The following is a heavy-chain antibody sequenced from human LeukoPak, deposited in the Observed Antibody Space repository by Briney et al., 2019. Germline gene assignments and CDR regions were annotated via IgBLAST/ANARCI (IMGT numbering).Heavy chain of an antibody. V-gene: IGHV1-2*02. Sequence: ASVKVSCKASGYTFTGYYMHWVRQAPGQGLEWMGWINPNSGGTNYAQKFQGRVTMNRDTPISTAYMELSRLRSDDTAVYYCARAYYYDSSGYFRELDYWGQGTLVTVSS. CDR3: ARAYYYDSSGYFRELDY. CDR2: INPNSGGT. D-gene: IGHD3-22*01. J-gene: IGHJ4*02. CDR1: GYTFTGYY.